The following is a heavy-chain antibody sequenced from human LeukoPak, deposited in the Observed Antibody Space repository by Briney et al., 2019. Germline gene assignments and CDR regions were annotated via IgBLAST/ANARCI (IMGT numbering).Heavy chain of an antibody. CDR1: GFTFDDYA. D-gene: IGHD1-26*01. V-gene: IGHV3-9*01. CDR3: AKDGDREVGAMFDY. Sequence: GGSLRLSCAASGFTFDDYAMHWVRQAPGKGLEWVSGISWNSGSIGYADSVKGLFTISRDNAKNSLYLQMNSLRAEDTALYYCAKDGDREVGAMFDYWGQGTLVTVSS. J-gene: IGHJ4*02. CDR2: ISWNSGSI.